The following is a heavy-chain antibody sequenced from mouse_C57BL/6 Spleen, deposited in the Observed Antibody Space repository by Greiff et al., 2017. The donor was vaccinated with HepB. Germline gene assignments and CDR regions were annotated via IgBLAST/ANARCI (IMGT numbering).Heavy chain of an antibody. Sequence: QVQLQQPGAELVRPGTSVKLSCKASGYTFTSYWMHWVKQRPGQGLEWIGVIDPSDSYTNYNQKFKGKATLTVDTSSSTAYMQLSSLTSEDSAVYYCARGGSDGSAWFAYWGQGTLVTVSA. CDR1: GYTFTSYW. J-gene: IGHJ3*01. CDR3: ARGGSDGSAWFAY. D-gene: IGHD2-3*01. V-gene: IGHV1-59*01. CDR2: IDPSDSYT.